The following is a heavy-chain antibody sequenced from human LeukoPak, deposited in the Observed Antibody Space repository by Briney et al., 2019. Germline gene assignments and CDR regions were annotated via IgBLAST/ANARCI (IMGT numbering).Heavy chain of an antibody. J-gene: IGHJ4*02. CDR1: GGSISSGEYY. CDR3: ARALNGYFYAFDS. D-gene: IGHD2/OR15-2a*01. V-gene: IGHV4-30-4*01. CDR2: FSCTGST. Sequence: PSQTLSLTCTVSGGSISSGEYYWSWIRQPPGKGLECIGYFSCTGSTYYNPSVKSRVSISVDTSKNQFSLKLTSVTAADTAVYYCARALNGYFYAFDSWGQGTPVTVSS.